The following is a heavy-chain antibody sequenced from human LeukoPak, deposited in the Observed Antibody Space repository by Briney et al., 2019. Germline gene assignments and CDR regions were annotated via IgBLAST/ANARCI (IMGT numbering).Heavy chain of an antibody. J-gene: IGHJ3*02. D-gene: IGHD3-3*01. Sequence: SVKVSCKASGGTFSSYAISWVRQAPGQGLEWMGGIIPIFGTATYAQKFQGRVTITADESTSTAYMELSSLRSEDTAVYYCARGSDRSLRFLEWSAGEAFDIWGQGTMVTVSS. CDR3: ARGSDRSLRFLEWSAGEAFDI. CDR1: GGTFSSYA. CDR2: IIPIFGTA. V-gene: IGHV1-69*13.